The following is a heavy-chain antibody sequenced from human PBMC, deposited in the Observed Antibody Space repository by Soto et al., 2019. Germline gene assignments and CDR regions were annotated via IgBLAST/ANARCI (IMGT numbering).Heavy chain of an antibody. CDR2: ISSNGGST. CDR1: GFTCISYA. D-gene: IGHD6-19*01. Sequence: VGSHRHSSSASGFTCISYAMRWVRQATGKGLEYVSAISSNGGSTYYADSVKGRFTISRDNSKNTLYLQMSSLRAEDTAVYYCVKVRVKYSSGWTEFDYWGQGTLVTVSS. V-gene: IGHV3-64D*06. CDR3: VKVRVKYSSGWTEFDY. J-gene: IGHJ4*02.